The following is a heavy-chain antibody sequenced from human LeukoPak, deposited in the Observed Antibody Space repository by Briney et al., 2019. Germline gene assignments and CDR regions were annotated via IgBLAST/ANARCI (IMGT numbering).Heavy chain of an antibody. CDR1: GGSFRGYY. J-gene: IGHJ4*02. CDR3: ARGVVTMLVVLIDY. CDR2: IHHSGST. D-gene: IGHD3-22*01. V-gene: IGHV4-34*01. Sequence: PSETLSLTCAVYGGSFRGYYWTWIRQPPGKGLEWIGEIHHSGSTNYNPSLTSRVTISVDMTTHRLSLKLSSAPRAQLCVSVCARGVVTMLVVLIDYWGQGTLVTVSS.